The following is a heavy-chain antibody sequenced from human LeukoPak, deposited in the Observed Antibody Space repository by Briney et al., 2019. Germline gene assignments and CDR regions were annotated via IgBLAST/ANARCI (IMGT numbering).Heavy chain of an antibody. D-gene: IGHD4/OR15-4a*01. CDR3: ARRAGAYSHPYDY. Sequence: GGSLRLSRAASGFTFSSYGMHWVRQAPGKGLEWVSFIRYDGSNEYYADSVRGRFTISRDNSKNTLYLQMNSLRAEDTAVYYCARRAGAYSHPYDYWGQGTLVTVSS. CDR2: IRYDGSNE. CDR1: GFTFSSYG. J-gene: IGHJ4*02. V-gene: IGHV3-30*02.